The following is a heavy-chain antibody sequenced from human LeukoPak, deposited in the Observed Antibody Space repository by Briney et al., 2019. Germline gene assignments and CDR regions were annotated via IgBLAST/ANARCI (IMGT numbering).Heavy chain of an antibody. CDR2: ITSNGAYT. CDR3: ARVKMGATVSDYYYYYMDV. V-gene: IGHV3-64*02. CDR1: GFTFSDYT. J-gene: IGHJ6*03. Sequence: GGSLRLSCAPSGFTFSDYTIHCVPEAPRRRVQSVSAITSNGAYTHYADTVKGRFTISRDNSRNAVFLQMGGLRIEDMAVYYCARVKMGATVSDYYYYYMDVWGKGTTVTVSS. D-gene: IGHD1-26*01.